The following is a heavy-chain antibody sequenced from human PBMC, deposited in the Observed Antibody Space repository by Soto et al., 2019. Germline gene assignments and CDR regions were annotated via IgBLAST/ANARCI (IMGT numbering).Heavy chain of an antibody. J-gene: IGHJ3*02. CDR2: IKQDGGEE. V-gene: IGHV3-7*01. CDR3: AIELGSCRGGSCYRGAFDI. D-gene: IGHD2-15*01. Sequence: EVQLVESGGGLVQPGGSLRLSCAASGFTFSRYWMTWVRQAPGRGLEWVANIKQDGGEEYYVGSVKGRFTISRDNAKNSLYLQMNSLRAEDTALYYCAIELGSCRGGSCYRGAFDIWGQGTMVTVSS. CDR1: GFTFSRYW.